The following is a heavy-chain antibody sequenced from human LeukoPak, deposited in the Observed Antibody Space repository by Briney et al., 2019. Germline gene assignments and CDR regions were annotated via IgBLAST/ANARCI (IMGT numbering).Heavy chain of an antibody. CDR1: GGSISSTNYY. CDR2: VYYTGTT. J-gene: IGHJ4*02. D-gene: IGHD1-26*01. V-gene: IGHV4-39*07. Sequence: PSETLSLTCNVSGGSISSTNYYWGWIRQAPGKGLEWLGNVYYTGTTYYNPSLKSRLTISVDTSNNQFSLRLSSVTAADTAIYYCARAPTVGATIYYFDYWGQGTLVTVSS. CDR3: ARAPTVGATIYYFDY.